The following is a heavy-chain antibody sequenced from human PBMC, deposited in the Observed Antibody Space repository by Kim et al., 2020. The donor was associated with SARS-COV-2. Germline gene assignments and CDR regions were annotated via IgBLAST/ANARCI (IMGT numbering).Heavy chain of an antibody. D-gene: IGHD4-17*01. V-gene: IGHV4-38-2*02. CDR3: ASHDYGDLYWYFDL. CDR2: IYHSGST. J-gene: IGHJ2*01. CDR1: GYSISSGYY. Sequence: SETLSLTCTVSGYSISSGYYWGWIRQPPGKGLEWIGSIYHSGSTYYNPSLKSRVTISVDTSKNQFSLKLSSVTAADTAVYYCASHDYGDLYWYFDLWGRGTLVTVSS.